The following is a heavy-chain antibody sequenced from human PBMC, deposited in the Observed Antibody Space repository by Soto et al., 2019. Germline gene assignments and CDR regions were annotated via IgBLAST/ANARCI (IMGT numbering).Heavy chain of an antibody. CDR3: ARQRSGSQYYGLDV. J-gene: IGHJ6*02. D-gene: IGHD3-10*01. CDR1: GDSVSSNSGA. CDR2: TYYRSKWYN. Sequence: QVQLQQSGARLVKPSQTLSLTCAISGDSVSSNSGAWNWIRQSPSRGLEWLGRTYYRSKWYNDYAVSVKSRISINPDTSKNESSLQLNSVNPEDTAVYYCARQRSGSQYYGLDVWGQGTTVTVSS. V-gene: IGHV6-1*01.